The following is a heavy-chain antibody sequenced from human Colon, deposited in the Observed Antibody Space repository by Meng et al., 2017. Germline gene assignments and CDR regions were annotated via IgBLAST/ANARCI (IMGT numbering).Heavy chain of an antibody. D-gene: IGHD2-15*01. CDR2: IVPNSGDT. V-gene: IGHV1-2*02. Sequence: QVQLVQSGSDFKKPGASVKLSCKASGFTLTDNYAINWVRQAPGQGLEWMGWIVPNSGDTNYAQKFQGRVTMTRDTSISTTYMELSRLTSDDTAVYYCARSTPSLDYWGQGTLVTVSS. CDR3: ARSTPSLDY. CDR1: GFTLTDNY. J-gene: IGHJ4*02.